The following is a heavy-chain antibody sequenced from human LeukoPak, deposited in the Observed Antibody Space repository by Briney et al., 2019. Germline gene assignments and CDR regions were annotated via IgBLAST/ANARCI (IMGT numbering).Heavy chain of an antibody. CDR3: ARDESITMVRGVTGFDY. Sequence: WGSLRLSCAVSGFTFSSYGMHWVRQAPGKGLEWVAVIWYDGSNKYYADSVEGRFTISRDNSKNTLYLQMNSLRAEDTAVYYCARDESITMVRGVTGFDYWGQGTLVTVSS. J-gene: IGHJ4*02. V-gene: IGHV3-33*01. CDR1: GFTFSSYG. D-gene: IGHD3-10*01. CDR2: IWYDGSNK.